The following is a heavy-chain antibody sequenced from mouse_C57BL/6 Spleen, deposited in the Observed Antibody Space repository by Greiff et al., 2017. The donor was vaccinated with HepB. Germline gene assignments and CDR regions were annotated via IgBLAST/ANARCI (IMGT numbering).Heavy chain of an antibody. Sequence: QVQLQQSGPGLVAPSQSLSITCTVSGFSLTSYAISWVRQPPGKGLEWLGVIWTGGGTNYNSALKSRLSISKDNSKSQVFLKMNSLQTDDTARYYCARRGDYYGSSYGFAYWGQGTLVTVSA. CDR2: IWTGGGT. CDR1: GFSLTSYA. CDR3: ARRGDYYGSSYGFAY. J-gene: IGHJ3*01. D-gene: IGHD1-1*01. V-gene: IGHV2-9-1*01.